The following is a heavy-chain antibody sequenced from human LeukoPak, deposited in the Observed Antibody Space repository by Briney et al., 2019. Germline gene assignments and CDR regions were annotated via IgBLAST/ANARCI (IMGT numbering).Heavy chain of an antibody. V-gene: IGHV4-59*01. CDR2: IYCIGST. D-gene: IGHD3-10*01. Sequence: SETLSLTCTVSGGSINNYSWGWIRQPPGKGLEWIANIYCIGSTNYNPSLKSRVTISLDTSKTQFSLKLSFVTAADTAVYFCARGSGSFDFWGQGTMVTVSS. J-gene: IGHJ3*01. CDR1: GGSINNYS. CDR3: ARGSGSFDF.